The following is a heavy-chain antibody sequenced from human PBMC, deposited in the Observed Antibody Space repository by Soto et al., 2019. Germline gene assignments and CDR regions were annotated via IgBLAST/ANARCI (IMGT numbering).Heavy chain of an antibody. CDR1: GGSISSGGYS. Sequence: PSETLSLTCAVSGGSISSGGYSWSWIRQPPGKGLEWIGYIYHSGSTCYNPSLKSRVTISVDRSKNQFSLKLSSVTAADTAVYYCARDLGGSKGDYWGQGTLVTVSS. J-gene: IGHJ4*02. CDR3: ARDLGGSKGDY. D-gene: IGHD3-16*01. V-gene: IGHV4-30-2*01. CDR2: IYHSGST.